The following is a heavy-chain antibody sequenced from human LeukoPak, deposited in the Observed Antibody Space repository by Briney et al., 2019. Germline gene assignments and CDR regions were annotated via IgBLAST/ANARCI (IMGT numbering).Heavy chain of an antibody. J-gene: IGHJ4*02. D-gene: IGHD3-10*01. V-gene: IGHV3-21*01. CDR3: ARGAYYYGSGSYSFQTDN. CDR1: GFTFSSYN. CDR2: ITRSSSNI. Sequence: PGGSLRLSCAASGFTFSSYNMNWVRQAPGKGLEWVSSITRSSSNIYYADSVKGRFTISRDNAQNSLYLQMNSLRAEDTAVYYCARGAYYYGSGSYSFQTDNWGQGTLVTVSS.